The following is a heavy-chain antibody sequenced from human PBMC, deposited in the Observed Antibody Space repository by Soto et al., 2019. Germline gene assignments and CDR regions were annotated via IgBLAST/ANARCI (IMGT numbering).Heavy chain of an antibody. CDR2: IYYSGST. D-gene: IGHD3-22*01. CDR1: GGSISSSSYY. J-gene: IGHJ4*02. V-gene: IGHV4-39*01. Sequence: SETLSLTCTVSGGSISSSSYYWGWIRQPPGKGLEWIGSIYYSGSTYYNPSLKSRVTISVDTSKNQFSLKLSSVTAADTAVYYCARGYYYDSSGYPYFDYWGQGTLVTVSS. CDR3: ARGYYYDSSGYPYFDY.